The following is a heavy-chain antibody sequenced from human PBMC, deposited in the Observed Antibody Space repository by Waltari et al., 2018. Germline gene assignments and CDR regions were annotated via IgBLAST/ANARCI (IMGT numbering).Heavy chain of an antibody. D-gene: IGHD3-10*01. CDR3: TTLARGESGDY. Sequence: EVQLVESGGGLVQPGGSLTLSCAASGFTFNTYGLKWIRQAPGKGVEWVANINPDGSQKFYVDSVKGRFTVSRDNAQNSLYLQMNNLRAEDTAVYYCTTLARGESGDYWGQGTLVTVSS. CDR1: GFTFNTYG. J-gene: IGHJ4*02. V-gene: IGHV3-7*01. CDR2: INPDGSQK.